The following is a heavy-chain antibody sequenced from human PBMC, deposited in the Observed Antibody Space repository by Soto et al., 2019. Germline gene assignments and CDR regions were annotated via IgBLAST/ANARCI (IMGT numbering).Heavy chain of an antibody. V-gene: IGHV1-2*02. D-gene: IGHD5-12*01. CDR3: AKGDNLGPKTGYAFDP. Sequence: ASVKVSCKASGYTFTTYYIHWVRQAPGQGPEWMGWINPNTGGTHYSQGFQGRVTMTRDTSISTAYMELSSLGSDDTAVYFCAKGDNLGPKTGYAFDPWGQGIMVTVSS. J-gene: IGHJ5*02. CDR1: GYTFTTYY. CDR2: INPNTGGT.